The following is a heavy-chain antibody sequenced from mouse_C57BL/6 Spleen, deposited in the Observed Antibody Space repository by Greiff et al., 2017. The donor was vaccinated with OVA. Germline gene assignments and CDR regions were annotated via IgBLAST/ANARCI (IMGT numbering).Heavy chain of an antibody. CDR2: IDPYDSYT. Sequence: QVQLQQPGAELVMPGASVKLSCKASGYTFTSYWMHWVKQRPGHGLEWIGEIDPYDSYTTYNQKFKGKSTLTVDKSSSTAYMQLSSLTSEDSAVYYCARSWYGSSTVYYDYWGQGTTLTVSS. J-gene: IGHJ2*01. D-gene: IGHD1-1*01. V-gene: IGHV1-69*01. CDR3: ARSWYGSSTVYYDY. CDR1: GYTFTSYW.